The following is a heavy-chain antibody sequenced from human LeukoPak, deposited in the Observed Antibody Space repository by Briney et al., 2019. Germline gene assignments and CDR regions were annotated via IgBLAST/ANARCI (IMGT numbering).Heavy chain of an antibody. CDR1: GYSFTNYV. Sequence: ASVKVSCKASGYSFTNYVVHWVRQAPGQRPEWMAWIKAGNGDTKYSPNFQDRVTITRDTSANTVYVELSSLTSEDTALYYCMGDDCGDTCYPGGYWGQGTLVTVSS. J-gene: IGHJ4*02. CDR2: IKAGNGDT. D-gene: IGHD2-21*01. CDR3: MGDDCGDTCYPGGY. V-gene: IGHV1-3*01.